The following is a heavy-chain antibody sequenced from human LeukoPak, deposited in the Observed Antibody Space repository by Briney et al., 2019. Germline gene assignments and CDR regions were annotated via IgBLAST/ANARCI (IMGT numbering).Heavy chain of an antibody. CDR1: GFTFSRYS. Sequence: PGGSLRLSCAASGFTFSRYSMNWVRQAPGKGLEWVSSISSSSSYIYYADSVKGRFTISRDNAKNSLYLQMNSLRVEDTAVYYCARAYSERYGLGYYYMDLWGKGTTVTVSS. V-gene: IGHV3-21*01. CDR3: ARAYSERYGLGYYYMDL. D-gene: IGHD1-26*01. J-gene: IGHJ6*03. CDR2: ISSSSSYI.